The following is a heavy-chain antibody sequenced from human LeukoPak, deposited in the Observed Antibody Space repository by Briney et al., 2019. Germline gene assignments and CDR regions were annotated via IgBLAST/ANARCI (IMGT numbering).Heavy chain of an antibody. CDR3: ARGFKRVGYCSGGSCYSNYYYGMDV. CDR1: GGSFSGYY. CDR2: INHSGST. V-gene: IGHV4-34*01. D-gene: IGHD2-15*01. Sequence: PSETLSLTCAVYGGSFSGYYWSWIRQPPGKGLEWIGEINHSGSTNYNPSLKSRVTISVDTSKNQFSLKLSSVTAADTAVYYCARGFKRVGYCSGGSCYSNYYYGMDVWGQGTTVTVSS. J-gene: IGHJ6*02.